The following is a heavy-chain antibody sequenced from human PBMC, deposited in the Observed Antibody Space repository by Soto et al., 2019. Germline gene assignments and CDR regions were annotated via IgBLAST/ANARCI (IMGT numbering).Heavy chain of an antibody. CDR1: GFTFSSYA. D-gene: IGHD6-13*01. V-gene: IGHV3-30-3*01. CDR2: ISYDGSNK. CDR3: ARDSPSAAYYYGMDV. Sequence: QVQLVESGGGVVQPGRSLRLSCAASGFTFSSYAMHWVRQAPGKGLEWVAVISYDGSNKYYADSVKGRFTISRDNSKNPLYLQMNSLRAEDTAVYYCARDSPSAAYYYGMDVWGQGTTVTVSS. J-gene: IGHJ6*02.